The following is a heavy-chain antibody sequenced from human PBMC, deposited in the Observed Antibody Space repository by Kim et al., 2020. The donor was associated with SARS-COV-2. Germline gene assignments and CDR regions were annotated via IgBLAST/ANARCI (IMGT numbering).Heavy chain of an antibody. CDR3: ARGQVAATSGFDY. V-gene: IGHV5-10-1*01. J-gene: IGHJ4*02. Sequence: YSPSFQGHVTISADKSISTAYLQWSSLRASDTAMYYCARGQVAATSGFDYWGQGTLVTVSS. D-gene: IGHD1-26*01.